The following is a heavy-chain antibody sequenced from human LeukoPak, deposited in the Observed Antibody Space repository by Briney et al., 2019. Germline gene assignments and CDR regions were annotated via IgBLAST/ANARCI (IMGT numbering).Heavy chain of an antibody. Sequence: SETLSLTCTVSGGSISSYYWSWIRQPPGKGLEWIGYIYYSGSTNYNPSLKSRVTISVDTSKNQFSLKLSSVTAADTAVYYCARDHYDILTGYYRSHYNWFDPWGQGTLVTASS. J-gene: IGHJ5*02. CDR2: IYYSGST. CDR1: GGSISSYY. CDR3: ARDHYDILTGYYRSHYNWFDP. D-gene: IGHD3-9*01. V-gene: IGHV4-59*01.